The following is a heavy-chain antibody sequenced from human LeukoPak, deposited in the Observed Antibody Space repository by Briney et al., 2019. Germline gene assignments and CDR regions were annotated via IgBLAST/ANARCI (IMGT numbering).Heavy chain of an antibody. CDR1: GFTFSSYW. V-gene: IGHV3-7*01. Sequence: PGGSLRLSCAASGFTFSSYWMSWVRQAPGKGLEWVANIKQDGSEKYYVDSVKGRFTISRDNAKNSLYLQMNSLRAEDTAVYYRARDIYYYYYYYMDVWGKGTTVTVSS. D-gene: IGHD2-21*01. J-gene: IGHJ6*03. CDR2: IKQDGSEK. CDR3: ARDIYYYYYYYMDV.